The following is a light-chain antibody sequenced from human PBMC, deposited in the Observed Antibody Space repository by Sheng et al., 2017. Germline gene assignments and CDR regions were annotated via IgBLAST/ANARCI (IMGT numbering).Light chain of an antibody. V-gene: IGKV3-20*01. CDR2: GAS. CDR3: QQYGSSPPYT. Sequence: EIVLTQSPGTLSLSPGESATLSCRASQSVSRTYLAWYQQNPGQAPRLLIYGASSRATGIPDRFSGSGSGTDFTLTISRLEPEDFAVYYCQQYGSSPPYTFGQGTKLEIK. CDR1: QSVSRTY. J-gene: IGKJ2*01.